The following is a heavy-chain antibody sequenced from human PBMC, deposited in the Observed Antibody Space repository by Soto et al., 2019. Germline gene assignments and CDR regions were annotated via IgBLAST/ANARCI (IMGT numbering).Heavy chain of an antibody. CDR2: ISGSGFTP. CDR1: GFTFSDYA. CDR3: VNSDSTSAP. J-gene: IGHJ5*02. Sequence: PGGSLRLSCAASGFTFSDYAMTWVRQAPGRGLDWVASISGSGFTPYYAASVKGRFTISRDNSKNMVYLQMNSLRVEDTAIYYCVNSDSTSAPWGQGSLVTVSS. V-gene: IGHV3-23*01. D-gene: IGHD6-13*01.